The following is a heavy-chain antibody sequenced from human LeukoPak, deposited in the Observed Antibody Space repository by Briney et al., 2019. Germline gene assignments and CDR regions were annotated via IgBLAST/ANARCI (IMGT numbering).Heavy chain of an antibody. CDR2: IYTSGST. D-gene: IGHD3-9*01. V-gene: IGHV4-4*07. J-gene: IGHJ6*03. CDR3: ARVVGGQDYDILTGYYYYYYYMDV. CDR1: GGSISSYY. Sequence: PSETLSLTCTVSGGSISSYYWSWIRQPAGKGLEWIGRIYTSGSTNYNPSLKSRVTMSVDTSKNQFSLKLSSVTAADTAVYYCARVVGGQDYDILTGYYYYYYYMDVWGKGTTVTISS.